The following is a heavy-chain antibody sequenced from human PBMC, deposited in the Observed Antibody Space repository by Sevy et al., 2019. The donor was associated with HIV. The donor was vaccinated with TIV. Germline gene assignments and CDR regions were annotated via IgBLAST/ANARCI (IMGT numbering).Heavy chain of an antibody. J-gene: IGHJ6*02. D-gene: IGHD3-10*01. CDR2: IWYDGSNK. CDR3: ARDGGVGDTMVRAVPYYYYGMDV. CDR1: GFTFSSDG. Sequence: GGSLRLSCAASGFTFSSDGMHWVRQAPGKGLEWVAVIWYDGSNKYYANTVKGRFTISIDNSQKTLYLQMNSLRDEDTAVYYCARDGGVGDTMVRAVPYYYYGMDVWGQGTTVTVSS. V-gene: IGHV3-33*01.